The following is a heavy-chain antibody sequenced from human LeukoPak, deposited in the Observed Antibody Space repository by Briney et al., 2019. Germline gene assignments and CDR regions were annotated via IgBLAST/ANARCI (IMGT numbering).Heavy chain of an antibody. Sequence: SETLSLTCTVSGGSISSSSYYWGWIRQPPGKGLEWIGSIYYSGSTYYNPSLKSRVTISVDTSKNQFSLKLSSVTAADTAAYYCARGSMVRGVITKLGFDPWGQGTLVTVSS. CDR2: IYYSGST. CDR1: GGSISSSSYY. V-gene: IGHV4-39*07. D-gene: IGHD3-10*01. CDR3: ARGSMVRGVITKLGFDP. J-gene: IGHJ5*02.